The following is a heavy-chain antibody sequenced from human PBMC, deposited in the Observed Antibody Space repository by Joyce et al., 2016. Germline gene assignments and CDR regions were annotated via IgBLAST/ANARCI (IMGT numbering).Heavy chain of an antibody. CDR3: ARVRLGHIDDYAGNPYFDY. D-gene: IGHD4-23*01. V-gene: IGHV4-39*07. CDR2: IHYTGST. CDR1: GGSISTKTYY. J-gene: IGHJ4*02. Sequence: QVQLQESGPGLVKPSATLSLTCTVSGGSISTKTYYWGWIRQPPGKGLEWIGNIHYTGSTYYNPSLKSRVTIFVDTSKNQFSLKLSSVTAADTAVYYCARVRLGHIDDYAGNPYFDYWGQGTLVTVSS.